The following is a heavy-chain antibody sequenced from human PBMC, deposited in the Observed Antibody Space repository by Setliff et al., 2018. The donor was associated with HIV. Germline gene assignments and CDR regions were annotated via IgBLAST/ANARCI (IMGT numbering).Heavy chain of an antibody. CDR1: GGTFSSYA. CDR3: ARGYYDSSIDY. D-gene: IGHD3-22*01. Sequence: GASVKVSCKASGGTFSSYAISWVRQAPGQGLEWMGGIIPILGIANYAQKFQGRVTITADGSTSTAYMELSSVRSEDTAVYYCARGYYDSSIDYWGQGTLVTVSS. CDR2: IIPILGIA. V-gene: IGHV1-69*10. J-gene: IGHJ4*02.